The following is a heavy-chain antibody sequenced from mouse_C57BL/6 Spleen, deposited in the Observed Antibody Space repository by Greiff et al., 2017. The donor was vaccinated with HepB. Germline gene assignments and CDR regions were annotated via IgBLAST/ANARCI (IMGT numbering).Heavy chain of an antibody. Sequence: DVMLVESGGGLVKPGGSLKLSCAASGFTFSDYGMHWVRQAPEKGLEWVAYISSGSSTIYYADTVKGRFTISRDNAKNTLFLQMTSLRSEDTAMYYCARAVVAHWYFDVWGTGTTVTVSS. D-gene: IGHD1-1*01. CDR1: GFTFSDYG. V-gene: IGHV5-17*01. CDR3: ARAVVAHWYFDV. CDR2: ISSGSSTI. J-gene: IGHJ1*03.